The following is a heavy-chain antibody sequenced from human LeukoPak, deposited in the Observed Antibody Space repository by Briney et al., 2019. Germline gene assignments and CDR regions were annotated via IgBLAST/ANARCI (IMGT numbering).Heavy chain of an antibody. CDR2: FSSGGSA. CDR3: ARKQTGTMYDV. Sequence: PGGSLRLSCAASGFTFSSYWMSWIRQSPGKGLEWIGTFSSGGSAYYNPSLTSRVSISKDTSDNQFSLRLYSVTAADTAVYYCARKQTGTMYDVWGQGTQVTVSS. D-gene: IGHD1-7*01. J-gene: IGHJ4*02. CDR1: GFTFSSYW. V-gene: IGHV4-39*07.